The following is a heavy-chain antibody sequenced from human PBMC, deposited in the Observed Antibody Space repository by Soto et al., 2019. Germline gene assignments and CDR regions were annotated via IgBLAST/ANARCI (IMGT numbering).Heavy chain of an antibody. Sequence: PSETLSLTCTVSGGSVSSGSHYWSWIRQPPGKGLEWIGYIYYSGSTNYNPSLKSRVTISVDTSKNQFSLKLSSVTAADTAVYYCARIAAAAGFFDYWGQGTLVTVSS. V-gene: IGHV4-61*01. CDR3: ARIAAAAGFFDY. CDR2: IYYSGST. D-gene: IGHD6-13*01. CDR1: GGSVSSGSHY. J-gene: IGHJ4*02.